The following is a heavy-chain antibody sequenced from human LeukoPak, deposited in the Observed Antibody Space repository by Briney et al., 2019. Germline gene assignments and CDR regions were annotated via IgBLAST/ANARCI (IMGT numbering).Heavy chain of an antibody. CDR1: GFTFSSYG. Sequence: PGGSLRLSCAASGFTFSSYGMHWVRQAPGKGLEWVAVISYDGSNKYYADSVKGRFTISRDNSKNTLYLQMNSLRAEDTAVYYCAKSPYGSGSLPFDYWGQGTLVTVSS. CDR3: AKSPYGSGSLPFDY. V-gene: IGHV3-30*18. J-gene: IGHJ4*02. CDR2: ISYDGSNK. D-gene: IGHD3-10*01.